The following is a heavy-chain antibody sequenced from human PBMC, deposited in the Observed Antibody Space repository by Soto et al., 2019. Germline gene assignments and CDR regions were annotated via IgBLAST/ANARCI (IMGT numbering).Heavy chain of an antibody. Sequence: PSETLSLTCAVYGGSFSGYYWSWIRQPPGKGLEWIGEINHSGSTNYNPSLKSRVTISVDTSKNQFSLKLSSVTAADTAVYYCARWGATMVRGVMWDNWFDPWGQGTLVTV. CDR3: ARWGATMVRGVMWDNWFDP. J-gene: IGHJ5*02. V-gene: IGHV4-34*01. CDR2: INHSGST. D-gene: IGHD3-10*01. CDR1: GGSFSGYY.